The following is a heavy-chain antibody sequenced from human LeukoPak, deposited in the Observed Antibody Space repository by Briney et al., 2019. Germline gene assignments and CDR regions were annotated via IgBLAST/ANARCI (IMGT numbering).Heavy chain of an antibody. Sequence: SETLSLTCAVYGGSFSDYYWTWIRQPPGKGLEWIGEINHSGSTNYNPSLKSRVTISVDTSKNQFSLKLSSVTAADTAVYYCATRYSSSWYYFDYWGQGTLVTVSS. CDR2: INHSGST. J-gene: IGHJ4*02. CDR3: ATRYSSSWYYFDY. CDR1: GGSFSDYY. V-gene: IGHV4-34*01. D-gene: IGHD6-13*01.